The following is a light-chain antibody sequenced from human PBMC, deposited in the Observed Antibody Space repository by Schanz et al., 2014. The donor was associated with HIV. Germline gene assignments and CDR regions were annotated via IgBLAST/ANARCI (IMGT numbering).Light chain of an antibody. J-gene: IGLJ3*02. CDR2: EVS. CDR3: SSYAATSNVL. V-gene: IGLV2-8*01. Sequence: QSALTQPPSASGSPGQSVTISCTGTSSDVGGYNYVSWYQQHPGKAPKLMIYEVSKRPSGVPGRFSGSKSGNKASLTVSGLQADDEADYYCSSYAATSNVLFGGGTKLTVL. CDR1: SSDVGGYNY.